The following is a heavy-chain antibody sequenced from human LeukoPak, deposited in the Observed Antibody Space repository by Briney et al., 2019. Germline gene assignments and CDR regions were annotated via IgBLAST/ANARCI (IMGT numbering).Heavy chain of an antibody. CDR3: ARGGDGYNDAFDI. CDR1: GGSISSYY. D-gene: IGHD5-24*01. Sequence: SETLSLTCTVSGGSISSYYWSWIRQPPGKGLEWIGYIYYSGSTNYNPSLKSRVTISVDTSKNQFSLKLSSVTAADTAVYYCARGGDGYNDAFDIWGQGTMVTVSS. J-gene: IGHJ3*02. CDR2: IYYSGST. V-gene: IGHV4-59*01.